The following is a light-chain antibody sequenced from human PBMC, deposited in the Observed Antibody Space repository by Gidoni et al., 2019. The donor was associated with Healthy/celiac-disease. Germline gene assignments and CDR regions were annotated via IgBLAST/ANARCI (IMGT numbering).Light chain of an antibody. CDR1: QSLSSTY. Sequence: ERVLTQSPATLSLSPGEGATLSCRAAQSLSSTYIAWYQQKPGQAPRLLIYAASIRASGIPDRFSGSGSVTDFTLTISRLEPEDSAVYYCQRFGSSRRTFGQGTRLEIK. CDR3: QRFGSSRRT. V-gene: IGKV3-20*01. CDR2: AAS. J-gene: IGKJ1*01.